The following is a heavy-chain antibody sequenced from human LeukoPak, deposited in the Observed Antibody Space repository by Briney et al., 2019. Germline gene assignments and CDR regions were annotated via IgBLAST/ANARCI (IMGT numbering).Heavy chain of an antibody. CDR1: GFTFSAYI. V-gene: IGHV3-21*01. D-gene: IGHD2-2*01. Sequence: GGSLRLSCVASGFTFSAYIMSWVRQAPGKGLEWVSSISSGSTYIYDADSLKDRFTISRDNAKNSLYLQMSSLRAEDTAVYYCARERTCSSASCPLDVWGQGTTVTVSS. CDR2: ISSGSTYI. J-gene: IGHJ6*02. CDR3: ARERTCSSASCPLDV.